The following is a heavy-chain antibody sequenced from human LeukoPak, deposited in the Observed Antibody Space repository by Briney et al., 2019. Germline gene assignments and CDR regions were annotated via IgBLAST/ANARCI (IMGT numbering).Heavy chain of an antibody. D-gene: IGHD5-18*01. J-gene: IGHJ4*02. CDR1: GFTVSSTY. Sequence: GGSLRLSCAASGFTVSSTYMSWVRQAPGKGLEWVSVIYSGGGTYYADSVKGRFTISRDNSKNMLYLQMNSLRAEDTAVYYCARRYSYGSFDYWGQGILVTVSS. CDR3: ARRYSYGSFDY. V-gene: IGHV3-53*01. CDR2: IYSGGGT.